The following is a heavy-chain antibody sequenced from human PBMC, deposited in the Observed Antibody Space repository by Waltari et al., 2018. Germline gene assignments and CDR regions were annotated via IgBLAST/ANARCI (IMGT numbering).Heavy chain of an antibody. Sequence: QVQLVQSGAEVKKPGSSVKVSCKASGGTFSSYAISWVRQAPGQGLEWMGGIIPIFGTANYAQKFQGRVTITTDESTSTAYMELSSLRSEDTAVYYCARGRIVGATSTLNYYYYYMDVWGKGTTVTVSS. CDR3: ARGRIVGATSTLNYYYYYMDV. J-gene: IGHJ6*03. D-gene: IGHD1-26*01. CDR2: IIPIFGTA. V-gene: IGHV1-69*05. CDR1: GGTFSSYA.